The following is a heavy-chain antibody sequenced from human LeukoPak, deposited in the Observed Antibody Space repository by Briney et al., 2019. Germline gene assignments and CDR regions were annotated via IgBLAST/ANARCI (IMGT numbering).Heavy chain of an antibody. CDR1: GFTFGDYA. V-gene: IGHV3-30*04. J-gene: IGHJ6*03. Sequence: GGSLRLSCTASGFTFGDYAMSWVRQAPGKGLEWVAIMSYDGSKKFYADSVKGRFTISRDNAKNTLYLQMNSLRAEDTAVYYCARGTWATLYYYYMDVWGKGTTVTVSS. CDR2: MSYDGSKK. CDR3: ARGTWATLYYYYMDV. D-gene: IGHD5-24*01.